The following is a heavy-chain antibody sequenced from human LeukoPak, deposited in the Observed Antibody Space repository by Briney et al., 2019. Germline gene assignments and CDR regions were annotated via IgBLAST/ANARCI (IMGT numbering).Heavy chain of an antibody. V-gene: IGHV3-23*01. J-gene: IGHJ3*02. Sequence: GGSLRLSCAASGFTFSSYAMSWVRQAPGKGLERVSAISGSCGSTYYADSVKGRFTISRDNSKNTLYLQMTSLRAEDTAVYYCAKSSIFGVAPYAFDIWGQGTMVTVSS. CDR1: GFTFSSYA. CDR3: AKSSIFGVAPYAFDI. D-gene: IGHD3-3*01. CDR2: ISGSCGST.